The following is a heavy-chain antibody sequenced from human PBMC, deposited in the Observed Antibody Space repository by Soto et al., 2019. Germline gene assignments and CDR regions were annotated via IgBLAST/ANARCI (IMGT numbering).Heavy chain of an antibody. V-gene: IGHV3-33*01. Sequence: QVQLVESGGGVVQPGRSLRLCCAASGFTFSRYGMHWVRQAPGKGLEWVAVIWYDGSNKYYADSVKGRFTISRDNSKNTLYLQMNRLRAEDTAVYYCARQHLGFDYWGQGTLVTVFS. CDR2: IWYDGSNK. D-gene: IGHD6-13*01. CDR3: ARQHLGFDY. J-gene: IGHJ4*02. CDR1: GFTFSRYG.